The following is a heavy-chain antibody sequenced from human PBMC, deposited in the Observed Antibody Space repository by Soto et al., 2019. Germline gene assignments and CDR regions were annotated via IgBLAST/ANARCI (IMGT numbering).Heavy chain of an antibody. J-gene: IGHJ6*02. CDR3: AREYTAWPLAYGLDV. CDR1: GFTFSTYS. Sequence: TGGSLRLSCVGSGFTFSTYSINWVRQAPGKGLEWVSSISSRSDIYYADSVKGRFTISRDNAKNSVSLQMNSLRAEDTAVYYCAREYTAWPLAYGLDVWGQGTTVTVSS. V-gene: IGHV3-21*01. CDR2: ISSRSDI. D-gene: IGHD2-2*02.